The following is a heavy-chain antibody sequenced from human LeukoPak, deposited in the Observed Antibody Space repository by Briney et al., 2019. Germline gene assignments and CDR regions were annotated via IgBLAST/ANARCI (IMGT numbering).Heavy chain of an antibody. D-gene: IGHD1-26*01. CDR1: EFTFSSSW. CDR2: INLDGSEK. CDR3: ARDGSPGATTGLDWFDP. V-gene: IGHV3-7*01. Sequence: GGSLRLSCAASEFTFSSSWMNWVRQAPGKGLEWVAGINLDGSEKYSVDSVKGRFTVSRDDAKNSLYLQMNSLRAEDTAVYYCARDGSPGATTGLDWFDPWGQGTLVTVSS. J-gene: IGHJ5*02.